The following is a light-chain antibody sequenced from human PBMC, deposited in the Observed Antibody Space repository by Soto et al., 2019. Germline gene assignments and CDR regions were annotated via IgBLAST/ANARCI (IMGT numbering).Light chain of an antibody. CDR3: QQYGYSPNT. CDR1: RSVSSRY. CDR2: GAS. Sequence: EIVLTQSPGTLSLSPGERATLSCRASRSVSSRYLAWYQQKAGQAPRLLISGASSRATGIPDRFSGSGSGADFTLIISRLEPEDCAMYYCQQYGYSPNTFGQGAKVEIK. V-gene: IGKV3-20*01. J-gene: IGKJ2*01.